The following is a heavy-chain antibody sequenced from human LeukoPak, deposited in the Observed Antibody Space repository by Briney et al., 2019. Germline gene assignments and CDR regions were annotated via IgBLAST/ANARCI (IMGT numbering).Heavy chain of an antibody. CDR1: GYTLTELS. V-gene: IGHV1-24*01. CDR2: FDPEDGET. J-gene: IGHJ6*04. Sequence: ASVKVSCKVSGYTLTELSMHWVRQAPGKGLEWMGGFDPEDGETIYGQKFQGRVTMTEDTSTDTAYMELSSLRSEDTAVYYCATGTGDCSSTSCHPPFYYYGMDVWGKGTTVTVSP. D-gene: IGHD2-2*01. CDR3: ATGTGDCSSTSCHPPFYYYGMDV.